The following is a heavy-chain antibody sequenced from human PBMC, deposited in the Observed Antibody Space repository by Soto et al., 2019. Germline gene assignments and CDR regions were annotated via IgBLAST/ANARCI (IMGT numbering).Heavy chain of an antibody. J-gene: IGHJ4*02. CDR2: ISSSSSTI. CDR1: GFTFSSYS. Sequence: GGSLRLSCAASGFTFSSYSMNWVRQAPGKGLEWVSYISSSSSTIYYADSVKGRFTISRDNAKNSLYLQMNSLRAEDTAVYYCARGGTVVVPAATEYGGQRPLVTVSS. CDR3: ARGGTVVVPAATEY. D-gene: IGHD2-2*01. V-gene: IGHV3-48*01.